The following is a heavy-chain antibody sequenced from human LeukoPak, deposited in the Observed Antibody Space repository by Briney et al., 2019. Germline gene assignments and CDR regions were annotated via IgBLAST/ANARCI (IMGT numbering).Heavy chain of an antibody. D-gene: IGHD1-14*01. CDR3: AGHRVGTDQTKNYYYYYGMDV. V-gene: IGHV3-33*01. J-gene: IGHJ6*02. CDR2: IWYDGSNK. CDR1: GFTFSSYG. Sequence: GGSLRLSCAASGFTFSSYGMHWVRQAPGKGLEWVAVIWYDGSNKYYADSVKGRFTISRDNSKNTLYLQMNSLRAEDTAVYYCAGHRVGTDQTKNYYYYYGMDVWGQGTTVTVSS.